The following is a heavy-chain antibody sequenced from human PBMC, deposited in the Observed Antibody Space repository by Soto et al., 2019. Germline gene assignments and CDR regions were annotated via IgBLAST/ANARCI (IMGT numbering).Heavy chain of an antibody. CDR3: AREAFGDSLS. CDR2: INQDGREK. J-gene: IGHJ4*02. D-gene: IGHD3-10*01. CDR1: GFTFSRYW. V-gene: IGHV3-7*03. Sequence: EVQLVESGGGLVQPGGSLRLSCAASGFTFSRYWMSWVRQAPGKGLEWVANINQDGREKYYVDSVKGRFTISRDNAKKSLYLQINSLRAEDTAVYYCAREAFGDSLSWGQGALVTVSS.